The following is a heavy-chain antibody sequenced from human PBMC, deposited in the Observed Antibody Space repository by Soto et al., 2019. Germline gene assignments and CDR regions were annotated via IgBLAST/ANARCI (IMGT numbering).Heavy chain of an antibody. Sequence: QVQLQESGPGLVKPSETLSLTCTVSNDSIRRYYWSWIRQPPGRGLEWIGYAFHTGGTNYNPSLKSRATISVDSSKSQYALKLTSVTAADTDVYFCASSELATLRDTEYFHHWGQGTLVTVSS. J-gene: IGHJ1*01. CDR2: AFHTGGT. D-gene: IGHD5-12*01. V-gene: IGHV4-59*01. CDR1: NDSIRRYY. CDR3: ASSELATLRDTEYFHH.